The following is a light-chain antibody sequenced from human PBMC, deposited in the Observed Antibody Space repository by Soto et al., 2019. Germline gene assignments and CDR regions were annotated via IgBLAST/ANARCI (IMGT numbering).Light chain of an antibody. CDR1: QSVSKSY. CDR3: LLYGSSAAYT. CDR2: SAS. J-gene: IGKJ2*01. Sequence: VLTQSPGTLSLSPGERATLSCRTSQSVSKSYLAWFQQRPGQAPRLLIYSASTRATGIPDRFSGSGSGTDFTLTISRLEPADFAVYYCLLYGSSAAYTFGQGTKLEIK. V-gene: IGKV3-20*01.